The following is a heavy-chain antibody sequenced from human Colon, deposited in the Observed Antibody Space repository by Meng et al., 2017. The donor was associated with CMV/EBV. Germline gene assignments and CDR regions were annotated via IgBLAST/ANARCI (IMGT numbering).Heavy chain of an antibody. CDR2: INWNGGST. J-gene: IGHJ4*02. Sequence: GGSLRFSCAASGFTFDDYGMSWVRQAPGKGLEWVSGINWNGGSTGYADSVKGRFTISRDNAKNSLYLQMNSLRAEDTALYYCARELLYYDSSGCFDYWGQGTLVTVSS. CDR3: ARELLYYDSSGCFDY. CDR1: GFTFDDYG. D-gene: IGHD3-22*01. V-gene: IGHV3-20*04.